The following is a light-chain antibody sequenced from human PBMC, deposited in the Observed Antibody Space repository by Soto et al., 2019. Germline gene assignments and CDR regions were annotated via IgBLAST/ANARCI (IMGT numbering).Light chain of an antibody. V-gene: IGKV3-20*01. CDR1: QDVLNNY. CDR3: QQFGTPPWT. J-gene: IGKJ1*01. CDR2: AIS. Sequence: DIVLTQSPGTLSLSPGERATLSCRASQDVLNNYLAWFQQNPGQAPRLLISAISTRASGIPDRFSGSGSGTHFNLTISRLEPEDFAVYYCQQFGTPPWTFGQGTKVE.